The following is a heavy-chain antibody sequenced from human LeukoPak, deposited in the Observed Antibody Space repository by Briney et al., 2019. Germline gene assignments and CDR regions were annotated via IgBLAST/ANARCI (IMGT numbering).Heavy chain of an antibody. CDR1: GFTFSSYE. D-gene: IGHD3-16*01. CDR3: ARADDYVNSGGHFDY. CDR2: ISSSGSTI. V-gene: IGHV3-48*03. Sequence: PGGSLRLSCAASGFTFSSYEMNWVRQAPGKGLEWVSYISSSGSTIYYADSVKGRFTISRDNDKNSLYLQMNSMRAEDTAVYYCARADDYVNSGGHFDYWGQGTLVTVSS. J-gene: IGHJ4*02.